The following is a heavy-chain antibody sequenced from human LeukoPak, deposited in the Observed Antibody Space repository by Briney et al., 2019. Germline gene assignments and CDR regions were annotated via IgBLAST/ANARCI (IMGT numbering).Heavy chain of an antibody. Sequence: GGSLRLSCAASGFTFSSYSMNWVRQAPGKGLEWVSSISSSSSYIYYADSVKGRFTISRDNAKNSLYLQMNSLRAEDTAVYYCGYDFWSGYYTGILNESDWGQGTLVTVSS. CDR2: ISSSSSYI. V-gene: IGHV3-21*01. J-gene: IGHJ4*02. CDR1: GFTFSSYS. D-gene: IGHD3-3*01. CDR3: GYDFWSGYYTGILNESD.